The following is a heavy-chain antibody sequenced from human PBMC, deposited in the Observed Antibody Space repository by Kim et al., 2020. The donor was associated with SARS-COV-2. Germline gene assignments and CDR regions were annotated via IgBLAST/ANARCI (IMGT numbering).Heavy chain of an antibody. D-gene: IGHD4-17*01. V-gene: IGHV4-39*07. CDR3: ARGEYGDYDY. Sequence: STYYHPALKGRVTISGDTSKNQFSLKLSSVTAADTAVYYCARGEYGDYDYWGQGTLVTVSS. CDR2: ST. J-gene: IGHJ4*02.